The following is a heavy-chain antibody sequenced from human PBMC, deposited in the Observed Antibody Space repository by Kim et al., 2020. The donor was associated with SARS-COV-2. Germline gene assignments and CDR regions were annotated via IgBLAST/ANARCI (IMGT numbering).Heavy chain of an antibody. CDR1: GYTFTSYY. J-gene: IGHJ6*02. CDR3: ARTFGELSLSGKYYYYGMDV. CDR2: INPSGGST. D-gene: IGHD3-10*01. Sequence: ASVKVSCKASGYTFTSYYMHWVRQAPGQGLEWMGIINPSGGSTSYAQKFQGRVTMTRDTSTSTVYMELSSLRSEDTAVYYCARTFGELSLSGKYYYYGMDVWGQGTTVTVSS. V-gene: IGHV1-46*01.